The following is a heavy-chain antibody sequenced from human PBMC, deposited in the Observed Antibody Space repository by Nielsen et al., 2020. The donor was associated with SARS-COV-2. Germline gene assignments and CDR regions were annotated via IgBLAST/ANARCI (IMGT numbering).Heavy chain of an antibody. CDR1: GFSFSNYG. J-gene: IGHJ4*02. Sequence: GESLKISCAASGFSFSNYGMHWVRQAPGKGLEWVAFIRYDGNNKYYADSMKGRFTISRDNSKNTLYLQLNSLRAEDTAVFYCAKISGSQRHYFDFWGQGALVTVSS. D-gene: IGHD1-26*01. CDR2: IRYDGNNK. CDR3: AKISGSQRHYFDF. V-gene: IGHV3-30*02.